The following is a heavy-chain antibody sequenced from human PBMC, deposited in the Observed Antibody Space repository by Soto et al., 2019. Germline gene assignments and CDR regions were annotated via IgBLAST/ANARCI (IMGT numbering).Heavy chain of an antibody. V-gene: IGHV4-34*01. CDR3: ARGRSGPAAFCTSITCRAFDI. J-gene: IGHJ3*02. D-gene: IGHD2-8*01. CDR1: GGFFATHY. Sequence: QVQLQQWGAGLLEPSETLSLSCAASGGFFATHYWSWIRQSPGKGLEWMGEISHSGINNVTPSLKSRVTISVDTSKNQFHLTLNSVTAADRAVYYCARGRSGPAAFCTSITCRAFDIWGQGTEFTVSS. CDR2: ISHSGIN.